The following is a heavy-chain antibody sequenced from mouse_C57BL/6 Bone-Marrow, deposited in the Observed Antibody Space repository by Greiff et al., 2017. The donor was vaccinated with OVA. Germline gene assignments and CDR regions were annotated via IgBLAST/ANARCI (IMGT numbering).Heavy chain of an antibody. D-gene: IGHD2-1*01. CDR3: AREVYYGNWNYAMDY. J-gene: IGHJ4*01. V-gene: IGHV1-81*01. CDR2: IYPRSGNT. Sequence: VQLQQSGAELARPGASVKLSCKASGYTFTSYGISWVKQRTGQGLEWIGEIYPRSGNTYYNEKFKGKATLTADKSSSTAYMELRSLTSEYSAVYVCAREVYYGNWNYAMDYWGQGTSVTVSS. CDR1: GYTFTSYG.